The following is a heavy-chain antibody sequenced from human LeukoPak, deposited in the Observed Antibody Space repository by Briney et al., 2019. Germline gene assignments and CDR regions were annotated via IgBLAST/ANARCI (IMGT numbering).Heavy chain of an antibody. Sequence: GGSLRLSCVVSGFTFDIYAMNWVRQAPGKGLEWVSVISGGGDSTYYADSVKGRFSISRDNAKNMLYLQMNSLRAEDTAVYYCAKEGPDTGYSSGWEYYYYMDVWGKGTTVTVSS. J-gene: IGHJ6*03. V-gene: IGHV3-23*01. D-gene: IGHD6-19*01. CDR2: ISGGGDST. CDR1: GFTFDIYA. CDR3: AKEGPDTGYSSGWEYYYYMDV.